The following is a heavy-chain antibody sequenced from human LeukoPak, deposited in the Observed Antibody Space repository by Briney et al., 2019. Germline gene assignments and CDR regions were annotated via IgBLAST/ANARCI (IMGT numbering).Heavy chain of an antibody. CDR2: IIPILGIA. D-gene: IGHD3-10*01. CDR3: ARELLWLERDGMDV. V-gene: IGHV1-69*04. CDR1: GGTFSSYA. J-gene: IGHJ6*02. Sequence: ASVKVSCKASGGTFSSYAISWVRQAPGQGLEWMGRIIPILGIAYYAQKFQGRVTITADKSTSTAYMELSSLRSEDTAVYYCARELLWLERDGMDVWGQGTTVTVYS.